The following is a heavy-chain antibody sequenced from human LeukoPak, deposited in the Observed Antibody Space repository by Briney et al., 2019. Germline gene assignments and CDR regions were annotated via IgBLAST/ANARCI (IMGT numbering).Heavy chain of an antibody. CDR2: IYYSGST. V-gene: IGHV4-30-4*01. CDR3: ASDKLGYCSGGSCYHDGFDY. D-gene: IGHD2-15*01. CDR1: GGSIRRGDYY. J-gene: IGHJ4*02. Sequence: PSQTLSLTCTVSGGSIRRGDYYWRWLRQPRGRGREWIAYIYYSGSTYYNPSLKRRVTISVDTSKTQFSLKLSSVTSADTAVYYCASDKLGYCSGGSCYHDGFDYWGQGTLVTVSS.